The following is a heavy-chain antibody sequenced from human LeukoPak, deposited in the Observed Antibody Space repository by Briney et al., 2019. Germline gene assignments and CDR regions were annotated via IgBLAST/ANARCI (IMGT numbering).Heavy chain of an antibody. D-gene: IGHD3-10*01. CDR3: ARCYGSGPFYYYMDV. CDR1: GGSIIGYY. V-gene: IGHV4-59*01. Sequence: SETLSLTCTVSGGSIIGYYWSWIRQSPGKGLEWIGYIHHSGSTNYNPSLKSRVTISVDMSKNRFSLKLSFVTAADTAVYYCARCYGSGPFYYYMDVWGKGTTVTVSS. CDR2: IHHSGST. J-gene: IGHJ6*03.